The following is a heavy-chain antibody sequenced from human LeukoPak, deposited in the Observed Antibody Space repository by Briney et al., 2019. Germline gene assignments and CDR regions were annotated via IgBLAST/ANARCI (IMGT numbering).Heavy chain of an antibody. CDR1: GGSIGRFY. Sequence: SETLSLTCTVSGGSIGRFYWSWLRQPPGKGLEWIGDIYYSGITNQRPSLKSRVTISVDTSKNQFSLKLNSVTAADTAVYYCVRHGSGGWYYFDSWGQGTLVTASS. D-gene: IGHD6-19*01. J-gene: IGHJ4*02. V-gene: IGHV4-59*08. CDR2: IYYSGIT. CDR3: VRHGSGGWYYFDS.